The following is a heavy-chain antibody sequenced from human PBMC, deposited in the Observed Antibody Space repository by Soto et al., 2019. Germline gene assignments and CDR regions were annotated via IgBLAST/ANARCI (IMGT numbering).Heavy chain of an antibody. Sequence: ASVKVSCKTSGYTFTSYDINWVRQATGQGLEWMGWMNPNSGNTGYAQKFQGRVTMTRNTSISTAYMELSSLRSEDTAVYYCARVGGSGWDENGMDVWGQGTTVTVSS. CDR3: ARVGGSGWDENGMDV. D-gene: IGHD6-19*01. J-gene: IGHJ6*02. V-gene: IGHV1-8*01. CDR1: GYTFTSYD. CDR2: MNPNSGNT.